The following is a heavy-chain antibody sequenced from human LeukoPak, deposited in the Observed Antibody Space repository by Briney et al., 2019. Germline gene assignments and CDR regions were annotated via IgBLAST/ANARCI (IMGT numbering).Heavy chain of an antibody. CDR3: ARGPSGSWSSRVRYMDV. V-gene: IGHV1-8*03. CDR2: MNPNSGNT. J-gene: IGHJ6*03. D-gene: IGHD6-13*01. Sequence: VASVKVSFKASGYTFTNYDINWVRQAPGQGLEGMGWMNPNSGNTGYAQKFQGRVTITWNTSISTAFMDLSSLRSEDTAVYYCARGPSGSWSSRVRYMDVWGKGTTVTVSS. CDR1: GYTFTNYD.